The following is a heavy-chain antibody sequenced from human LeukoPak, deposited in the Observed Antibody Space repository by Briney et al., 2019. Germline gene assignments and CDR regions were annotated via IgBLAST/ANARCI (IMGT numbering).Heavy chain of an antibody. CDR1: GGSISSYY. V-gene: IGHV4-59*12. CDR2: IYYSGST. CDR3: ARLWNYDYIWGSYRFFDY. D-gene: IGHD3-16*02. Sequence: SETLSLTCTVSGGSISSYYWSWIRQPPGKGLEWIGYIYYSGSTNYNPSLKSRVTISVDTSKSQFSLKLSSVTAADTAVYYCARLWNYDYIWGSYRFFDYWGQGTLVTVSS. J-gene: IGHJ4*02.